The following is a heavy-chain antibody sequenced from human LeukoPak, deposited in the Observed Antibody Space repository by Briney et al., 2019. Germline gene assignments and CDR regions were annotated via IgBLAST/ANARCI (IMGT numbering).Heavy chain of an antibody. CDR1: GFTFSSYA. D-gene: IGHD6-13*01. CDR2: ISGSGGST. V-gene: IGHV3-23*01. J-gene: IGHJ5*02. Sequence: PGGSLRLSCAASGFTFSSYAMSWVRQAPGKGLEWVSAISGSGGSTYYADSVKGRFTISRDNSKNTPYLQMKSLRAEDTAVYYCAKDRRIVAVGPRRTIKNWLDPWGQGTLVTVSS. CDR3: AKDRRIVAVGPRRTIKNWLDP.